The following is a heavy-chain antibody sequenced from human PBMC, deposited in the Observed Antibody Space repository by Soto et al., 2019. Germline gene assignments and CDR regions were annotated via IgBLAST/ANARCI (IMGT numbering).Heavy chain of an antibody. Sequence: QVQLQESGPGLVKPSQTLSLTCTVSGDSISSGGYRWSWIRQHPGECLEWIGFMYNSGSTPYNPSLTIRATLSVDTSTNQSSLNLRSVTAADTAVYYCARGGDTSNVYFWGQGTQVTVSS. CDR1: GDSISSGGYR. CDR3: ARGGDTSNVYF. D-gene: IGHD3-16*01. CDR2: MYNSGST. V-gene: IGHV4-31*03. J-gene: IGHJ4*02.